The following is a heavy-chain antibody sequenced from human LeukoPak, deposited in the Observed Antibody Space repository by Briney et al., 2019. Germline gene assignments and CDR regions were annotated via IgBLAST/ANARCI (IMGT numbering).Heavy chain of an antibody. CDR1: GFTFSSYS. D-gene: IGHD6-6*01. V-gene: IGHV3-48*02. CDR2: ISTSSSTI. J-gene: IGHJ4*02. Sequence: GGSLRLSCAASGFTFSSYSMYWVRQAPGKGLEWVSVISTSSSTIYYADSVKGRFTISRANAKNSLYLQMHSLRDEDTAVYYCARVRSSLSYDYWGQGTLVTVS. CDR3: ARVRSSLSYDY.